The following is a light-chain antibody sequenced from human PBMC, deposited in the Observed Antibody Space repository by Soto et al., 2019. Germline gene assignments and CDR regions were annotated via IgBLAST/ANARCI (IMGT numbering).Light chain of an antibody. CDR2: DVS. CDR1: SSVVGGYNY. J-gene: IGLJ1*01. V-gene: IGLV2-14*01. CDR3: SSYTSSSLRV. Sequence: QSVLTQPASVSGSPGQSITISCTGTSSVVGGYNYVSWYQQHPGKAPKLMIYDVSNRPSGVSNRFSGSKSGNTASLTISGLQAEDEADYYCSSYTSSSLRVFGTGTKVTVL.